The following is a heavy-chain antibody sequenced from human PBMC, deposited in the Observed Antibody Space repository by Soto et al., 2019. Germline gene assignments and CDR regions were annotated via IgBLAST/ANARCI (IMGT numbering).Heavy chain of an antibody. CDR2: ISYDGSNN. V-gene: IGHV3-30-3*01. D-gene: IGHD3-3*01. Sequence: SLRLSCAASGFTFSSYAMHWARQAPSKGLECVAVISYDGSNNYYADYVQGRSTISRDNSKNTLYLQMNSLRAEDTAVYYCARGGGPLRFLEWLLNYGMDVWGQGTTVTVSS. J-gene: IGHJ6*02. CDR3: ARGGGPLRFLEWLLNYGMDV. CDR1: GFTFSSYA.